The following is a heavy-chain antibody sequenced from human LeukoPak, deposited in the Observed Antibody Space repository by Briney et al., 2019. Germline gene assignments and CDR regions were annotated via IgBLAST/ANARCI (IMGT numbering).Heavy chain of an antibody. J-gene: IGHJ4*02. D-gene: IGHD1-14*01. CDR3: TRYNNDHFDY. Sequence: GGSLLLSCAGSGFTFGGYGMHWFRPPPGKGLEWVAVIAYDGSRAFYADSVKGRFTISRDNSKNTTSVQMDDLRAEDTAVYYCTRYNNDHFDYWGQGTLVTVSS. CDR2: IAYDGSRA. V-gene: IGHV3-33*01. CDR1: GFTFGGYG.